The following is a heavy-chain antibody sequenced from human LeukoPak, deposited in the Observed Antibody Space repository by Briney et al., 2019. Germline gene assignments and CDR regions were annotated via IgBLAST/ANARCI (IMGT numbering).Heavy chain of an antibody. V-gene: IGHV3-9*01. D-gene: IGHD6-19*01. Sequence: PGGSLRLSCAASGFTFDDYAMHWVRQAPGKGLEWVSGISWNSGSIGYADSVKGRFTISRDNAKNSLYLQMNSLRAEDTALYYCAKDIGLYSSGRRVYYGMDVWGQGTTVTVSS. CDR2: ISWNSGSI. J-gene: IGHJ6*02. CDR1: GFTFDDYA. CDR3: AKDIGLYSSGRRVYYGMDV.